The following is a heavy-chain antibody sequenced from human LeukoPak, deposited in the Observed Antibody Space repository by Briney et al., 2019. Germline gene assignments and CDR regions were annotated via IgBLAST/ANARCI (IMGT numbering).Heavy chain of an antibody. Sequence: KPSETLSLTCTVSGGSISSSSYYWGWIRQPPGEGLEWIGSIYYSGSTYYNPSLKSRVTISLDTSKNQFSLRLSSVTAAGTAVYYCARGTGWNNPFDPWGQGTLVTVSS. J-gene: IGHJ5*02. CDR3: ARGTGWNNPFDP. CDR1: GGSISSSSYY. D-gene: IGHD2-8*02. CDR2: IYYSGST. V-gene: IGHV4-39*01.